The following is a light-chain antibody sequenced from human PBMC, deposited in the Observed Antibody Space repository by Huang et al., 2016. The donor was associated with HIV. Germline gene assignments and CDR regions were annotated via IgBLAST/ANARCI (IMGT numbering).Light chain of an antibody. J-gene: IGKJ1*01. Sequence: DIQLTQSPSAMAASVGDRVIITCRATQDIYNYLAWFQQQPGKAPKRLIYGASSLQTGVPSRFSGSGSGTEFTLNINNLQPEDSATYFCLQHKNFHAPTFGQGTKVEIK. CDR1: QDIYNY. V-gene: IGKV1-17*03. CDR2: GAS. CDR3: LQHKNFHAPT.